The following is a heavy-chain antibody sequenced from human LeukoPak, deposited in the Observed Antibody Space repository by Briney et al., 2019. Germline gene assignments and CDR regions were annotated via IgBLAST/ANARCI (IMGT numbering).Heavy chain of an antibody. V-gene: IGHV3-23*01. CDR2: ISGSGGST. Sequence: PGGSLRLSCAASGFTFSSYAMSWVRQAPGKGLEWVSAISGSGGSTYYADSVKGRFTISRDNSKNSLYLQMNSLRAEDTAVYYCARDSSWYLGPLDYWGQGTLVTVSS. D-gene: IGHD6-13*01. J-gene: IGHJ4*02. CDR1: GFTFSSYA. CDR3: ARDSSWYLGPLDY.